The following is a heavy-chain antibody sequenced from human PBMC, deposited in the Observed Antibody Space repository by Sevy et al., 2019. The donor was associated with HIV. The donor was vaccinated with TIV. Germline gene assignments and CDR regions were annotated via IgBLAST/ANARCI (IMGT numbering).Heavy chain of an antibody. D-gene: IGHD6-19*01. CDR3: ARDSNVGVEVAGTRYYYYYYMDV. CDR2: IIPIFGTA. Sequence: ASVKVSCKASGGTFSSYAISWVRQAPGQGLEWMGGIIPIFGTANYAQKFQGRVTITADESTSTAYMELSSLRSEDTAVYYCARDSNVGVEVAGTRYYYYYYMDVWGKGTTVTVSS. V-gene: IGHV1-69*13. J-gene: IGHJ6*03. CDR1: GGTFSSYA.